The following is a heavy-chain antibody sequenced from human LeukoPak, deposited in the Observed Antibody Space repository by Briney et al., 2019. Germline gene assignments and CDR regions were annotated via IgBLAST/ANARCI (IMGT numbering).Heavy chain of an antibody. CDR2: ISYDGSNK. V-gene: IGHV3-30*18. CDR3: AKDHSYDYGDYFDC. Sequence: PGRSLRLSCAASGFTFSSSGMHWVRQAPDKGLEWVAVISYDGSNKYYADSVKGRFTISRDNSKNTLYLQMNSLRAEDTAVYYCAKDHSYDYGDYFDCWGQGTLVTAAS. J-gene: IGHJ4*02. CDR1: GFTFSSSG. D-gene: IGHD4-17*01.